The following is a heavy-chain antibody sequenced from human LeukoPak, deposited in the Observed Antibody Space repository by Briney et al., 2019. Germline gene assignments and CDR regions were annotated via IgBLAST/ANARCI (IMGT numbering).Heavy chain of an antibody. D-gene: IGHD3-10*01. CDR2: IYHSGST. V-gene: IGHV4-38-2*01. CDR3: QVRGVSSNPSDY. J-gene: IGHJ4*02. Sequence: SETLSLTCAVSGYSISSGYYWGWIRQPPGKGLEWIGSIYHSGSTYYNPSLKSRVTISVDTSKNQFSLKLSSVTAADTAVYYCQVRGVSSNPSDYWGQGTLVTVSS. CDR1: GYSISSGYY.